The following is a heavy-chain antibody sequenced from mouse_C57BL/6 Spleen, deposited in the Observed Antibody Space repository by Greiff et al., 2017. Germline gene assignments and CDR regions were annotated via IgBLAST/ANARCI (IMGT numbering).Heavy chain of an antibody. J-gene: IGHJ2*01. CDR1: GFTFSSYG. Sequence: EVKLVESGGDLVKPGGSLKLSCAASGFTFSSYGMSWVRQTPDKRLEWVATISSGGSYTYYPDSVKGRFTISRDNAKNPLYLQMSSLKSEDTAMYYCARHPYYGSSLYFDYWGQGTTLTVSS. CDR2: ISSGGSYT. D-gene: IGHD1-1*01. V-gene: IGHV5-6*01. CDR3: ARHPYYGSSLYFDY.